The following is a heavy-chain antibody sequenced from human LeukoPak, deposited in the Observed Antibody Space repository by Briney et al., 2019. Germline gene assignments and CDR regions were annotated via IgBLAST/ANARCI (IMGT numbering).Heavy chain of an antibody. J-gene: IGHJ4*02. Sequence: PSETLSLTCAVYGGSFSGYYWSWIRQPPGKGLEWIGEINHSRSTNYNPSLKSRVTISVDTSKNQFYLKLSSVTAADTAVYYCARGLEKDIVVVPAEDWGQGTLVTVSS. CDR1: GGSFSGYY. V-gene: IGHV4-34*01. CDR2: INHSRST. CDR3: ARGLEKDIVVVPAED. D-gene: IGHD2-2*01.